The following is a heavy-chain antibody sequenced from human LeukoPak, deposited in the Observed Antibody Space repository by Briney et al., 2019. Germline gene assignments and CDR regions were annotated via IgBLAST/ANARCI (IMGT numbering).Heavy chain of an antibody. V-gene: IGHV3-23*01. Sequence: GGSLRLSCLASKFTFNNYAMTWVRQAPGKGLEWVSSISGSGDNMDYADSVKGRFTISRDNSKNTLYLQMNSLRAEDTAVYHCAKDQDGATISLLYSYWGQGTLVTVSS. D-gene: IGHD5-12*01. CDR2: ISGSGDNM. J-gene: IGHJ4*02. CDR1: KFTFNNYA. CDR3: AKDQDGATISLLYSY.